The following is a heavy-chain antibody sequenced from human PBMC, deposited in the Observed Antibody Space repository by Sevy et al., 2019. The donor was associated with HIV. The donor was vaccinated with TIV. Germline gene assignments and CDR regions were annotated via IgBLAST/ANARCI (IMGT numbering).Heavy chain of an antibody. CDR1: GYSISSGYY. J-gene: IGHJ4*02. CDR2: IYHSGST. CDR3: ARDRAGGGDFWSGYRYYFDY. V-gene: IGHV4-38-2*02. Sequence: SETLSLTCTVSGYSISSGYYWGWIRQPPGKGLEWIGSIYHSGSTYYNPSLKSRVTISVDTSKNQFSLKLSSVTAADTAVYYCARDRAGGGDFWSGYRYYFDYWGQGTLVTVSS. D-gene: IGHD3-3*01.